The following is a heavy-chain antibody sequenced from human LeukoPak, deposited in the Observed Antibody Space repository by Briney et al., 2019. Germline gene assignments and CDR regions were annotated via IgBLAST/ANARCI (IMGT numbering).Heavy chain of an antibody. V-gene: IGHV1-69*06. CDR3: ARGEGSSGSYGVGYYFDY. CDR1: GGTFSSYA. Sequence: GASVKVSCKASGGTFSSYAISWVRQAPGQGLEWMGGIIPIFGTANYAQKFQGRVTITADKSTSTAYMELSSLRSEDTAVYYCARGEGSSGSYGVGYYFDYWGQGTLVTVSS. CDR2: IIPIFGTA. J-gene: IGHJ4*02. D-gene: IGHD1-26*01.